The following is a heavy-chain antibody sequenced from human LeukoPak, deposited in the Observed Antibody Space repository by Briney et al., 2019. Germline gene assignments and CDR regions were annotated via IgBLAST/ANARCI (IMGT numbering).Heavy chain of an antibody. CDR1: GFTFSSYS. Sequence: GGSLRLSCAASGFTFSSYSMNWVRQAPGKGLEWASSISSSSSYIYYADSVKGRFTISRDNAKNSLYLQMNSLRAEDTAVYYCAREEVGATLPFDYWGQGTLVTVSS. J-gene: IGHJ4*02. D-gene: IGHD1-26*01. CDR3: AREEVGATLPFDY. V-gene: IGHV3-21*01. CDR2: ISSSSSYI.